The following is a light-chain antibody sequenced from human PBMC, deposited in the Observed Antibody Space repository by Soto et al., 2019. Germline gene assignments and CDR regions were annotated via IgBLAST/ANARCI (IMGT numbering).Light chain of an antibody. CDR3: SSYAGSNNRV. J-gene: IGLJ3*02. V-gene: IGLV2-8*01. CDR1: SSDVGGYNY. Sequence: QSALTQPPSASGSPGQSVTISCTGTSSDVGGYNYVSWYQQHPGKPPKLMIYEVSKRPSGVPDRFSGSKSGNTASLTVSGLQAEDEADYYCSSYAGSNNRVFGGGTKVTVL. CDR2: EVS.